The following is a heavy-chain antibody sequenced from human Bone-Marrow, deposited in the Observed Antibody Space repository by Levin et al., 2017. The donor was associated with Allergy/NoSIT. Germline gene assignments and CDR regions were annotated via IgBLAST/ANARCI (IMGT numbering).Heavy chain of an antibody. Sequence: GGSLRLSCAASGFTFSAFAMNWVRQAPGKGLEWVSSINIGGDITYHADSVKGRFTISRDNSKSTVYLQMNSLRAEDTAVYYCAKGRGSKSNVFDYWGQGTLVAVSS. CDR2: INIGGDIT. V-gene: IGHV3-23*01. J-gene: IGHJ4*02. D-gene: IGHD3-10*01. CDR1: GFTFSAFA. CDR3: AKGRGSKSNVFDY.